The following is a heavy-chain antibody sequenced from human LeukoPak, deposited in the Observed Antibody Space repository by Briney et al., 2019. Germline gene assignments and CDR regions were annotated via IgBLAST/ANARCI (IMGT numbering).Heavy chain of an antibody. CDR1: GFTFSIYN. CDR2: ISSSSNTI. CDR3: ASGSSGVVTAIDS. Sequence: GGSLRLSCAASGFTFSIYNMNWVRQAPGKGLEWVSYISSSSNTIYYADSVKGRFTISRDNAKNSLYLQMNSLRAEDTAVYYCASGSSGVVTAIDSWGQGTLVTVSS. V-gene: IGHV3-48*04. D-gene: IGHD2-21*02. J-gene: IGHJ4*02.